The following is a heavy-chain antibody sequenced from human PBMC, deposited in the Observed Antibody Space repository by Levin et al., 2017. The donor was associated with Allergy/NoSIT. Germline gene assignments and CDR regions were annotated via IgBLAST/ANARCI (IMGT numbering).Heavy chain of an antibody. V-gene: IGHV3-23*01. D-gene: IGHD1-7*01. CDR2: ITSSGTGT. J-gene: IGHJ4*02. CDR1: GFTFSTYA. Sequence: PGGSLRLSCAASGFTFSTYAMSWVRQAPGKGLEWVSAITSSGTGTYYADSVKGRFTISRDNSKNTLYLQVNSLRADDTAVYYCAKKRAVTGTAAFDFDYWGQGALVAVSS. CDR3: AKKRAVTGTAAFDFDY.